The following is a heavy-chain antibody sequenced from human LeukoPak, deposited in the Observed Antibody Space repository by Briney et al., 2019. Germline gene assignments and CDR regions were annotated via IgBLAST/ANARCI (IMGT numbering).Heavy chain of an antibody. D-gene: IGHD3-22*01. CDR1: GYTFTDYY. Sequence: ASVKVSCTASGYTFTDYYMHWVRQAPGQGLEWMGRINPNSGGTNYAQKFQARVTMTRDTSISTAYMELSRLRSGDTALYYCARAAYYYDGSGYYLGDWGQGTLVTVSS. CDR3: ARAAYYYDGSGYYLGD. J-gene: IGHJ4*02. V-gene: IGHV1-2*06. CDR2: INPNSGGT.